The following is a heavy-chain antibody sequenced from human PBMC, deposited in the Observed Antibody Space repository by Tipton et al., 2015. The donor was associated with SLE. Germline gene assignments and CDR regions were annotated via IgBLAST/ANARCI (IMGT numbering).Heavy chain of an antibody. CDR1: EFTFSSYA. CDR3: AKDSPPVEYSSMYYFDY. D-gene: IGHD2-2*01. CDR2: ISASGSDT. Sequence: GSLRLSCAASEFTFSSYAMTWVRQAPGKGLQWVSAISASGSDTYYADSVKGRFTISRDNSKNTLFLQMNSLRAEDTAVYYCAKDSPPVEYSSMYYFDYWGQGTLVTVSS. V-gene: IGHV3-23*01. J-gene: IGHJ4*02.